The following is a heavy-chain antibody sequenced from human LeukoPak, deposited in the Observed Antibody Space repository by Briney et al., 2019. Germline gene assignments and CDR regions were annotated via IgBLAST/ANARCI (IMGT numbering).Heavy chain of an antibody. CDR3: ARLPMVRGVITYYYGMDV. CDR1: GGSISSYY. Sequence: SETLSLTCTVSGGSISSYYWSWIRQPPGKGLEWIGYIYYSGSTNYNPSLKSRVTISVDTSKNQFSLKLSSVTAADTAVYYCARLPMVRGVITYYYGMDVWGQGTTVTVSS. V-gene: IGHV4-59*01. D-gene: IGHD3-10*01. J-gene: IGHJ6*02. CDR2: IYYSGST.